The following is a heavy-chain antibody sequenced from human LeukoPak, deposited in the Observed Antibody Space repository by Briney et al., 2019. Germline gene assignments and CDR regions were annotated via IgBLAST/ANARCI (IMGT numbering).Heavy chain of an antibody. D-gene: IGHD3-22*01. CDR2: IYYSGST. CDR1: GGSISSYY. J-gene: IGHJ4*02. Sequence: SETLSLTCTVSGGSISSYYWSWIRQPPGKGLEWIGYIYYSGSTNYNPSLKSRVTISVDTSKNQFSLKLSSVTAADTAVYYCARRTQYYYDSSGYSYYFDYWGQGTLVTDSS. V-gene: IGHV4-59*12. CDR3: ARRTQYYYDSSGYSYYFDY.